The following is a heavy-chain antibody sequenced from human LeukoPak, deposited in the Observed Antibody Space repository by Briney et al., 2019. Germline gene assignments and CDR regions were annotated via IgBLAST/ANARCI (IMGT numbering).Heavy chain of an antibody. Sequence: SETLSLTCTVSGGSISSYYWSWIRQPAGKGLEWIGRIYTSGSTNYNPSLKSRVTMSVDTSKNQFSLKLSSVTAADPAVYYCARALLNYYGSGDYFDYWGQGTLVTVSS. CDR3: ARALLNYYGSGDYFDY. D-gene: IGHD3-10*01. CDR1: GGSISSYY. CDR2: IYTSGST. J-gene: IGHJ4*02. V-gene: IGHV4-4*07.